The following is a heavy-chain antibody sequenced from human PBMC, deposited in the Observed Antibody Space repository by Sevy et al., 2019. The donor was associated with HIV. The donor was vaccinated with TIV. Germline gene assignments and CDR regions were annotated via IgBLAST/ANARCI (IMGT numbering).Heavy chain of an antibody. D-gene: IGHD3-10*01. CDR2: IWYDGSNK. CDR3: ARDRPQYYGSGSYYDAFDI. CDR1: GFTFSSYG. V-gene: IGHV3-33*01. J-gene: IGHJ3*02. Sequence: GGSLRLSCAASGFTFSSYGMHWVRQTPGKGLEWVAVIWYDGSNKYYADSVKGRFTISRDNSKNTLFLQMNSLRAEDTAEYYCARDRPQYYGSGSYYDAFDIWGQGTMVTVSS.